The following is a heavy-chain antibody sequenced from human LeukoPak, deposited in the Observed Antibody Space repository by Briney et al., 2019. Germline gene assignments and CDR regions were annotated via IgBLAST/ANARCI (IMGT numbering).Heavy chain of an antibody. CDR3: ARCSPYYYYMDV. CDR1: GYSISSGYY. Sequence: SETLSLTCNVSGYSISSGYYWAWIRQPPGKRLEWIGNIYHSGTTYYNPSLKSRVTISVDTSKNQFSLKLSSVTAADTAVYYCARCSPYYYYMDVWGKGTTVTVSS. CDR2: IYHSGTT. J-gene: IGHJ6*03. V-gene: IGHV4-38-2*02.